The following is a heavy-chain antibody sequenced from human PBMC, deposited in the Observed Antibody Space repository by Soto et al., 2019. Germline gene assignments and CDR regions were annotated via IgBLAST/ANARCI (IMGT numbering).Heavy chain of an antibody. CDR3: ARVNWDSTSCHHWFDP. V-gene: IGHV1-3*01. CDR2: IKAGNGNT. Sequence: GASVKVSCKPSGHTFSTYAMHWVRQAPGQRLEWMGWIKAGNGNTKYSQKFQGRVTHTRDTSASAAYMDLSSLRSGDTDVYFCARVNWDSTSCHHWFDPWGQGTRVTVS. CDR1: GHTFSTYA. J-gene: IGHJ5*02. D-gene: IGHD2-2*01.